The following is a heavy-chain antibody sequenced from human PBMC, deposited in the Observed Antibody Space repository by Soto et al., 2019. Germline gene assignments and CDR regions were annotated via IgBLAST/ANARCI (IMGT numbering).Heavy chain of an antibody. D-gene: IGHD4-17*01. Sequence: GGSLRLSCAASGFTFSSYAMSWVRQAPGKGLEWVSAISGSGGSTYYADSVKGRFTISRDNSKNTLYLQMNSLRAEDTAVYYCAKDEVAYGDYVPVFRYYYMDVWGKGTTVTVSS. CDR2: ISGSGGST. CDR1: GFTFSSYA. J-gene: IGHJ6*03. CDR3: AKDEVAYGDYVPVFRYYYMDV. V-gene: IGHV3-23*01.